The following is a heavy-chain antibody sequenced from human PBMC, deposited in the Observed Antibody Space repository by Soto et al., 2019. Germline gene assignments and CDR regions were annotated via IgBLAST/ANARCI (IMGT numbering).Heavy chain of an antibody. V-gene: IGHV3-23*01. CDR3: AKYSSSWSRYGMDV. CDR1: GFPFSSYA. Sequence: GGSLRLSCASSGFPFSSYAMIWVRQAPGKGLEWVSAISGSGGSTYYADSVKGRFTISRDNSKNTLYLQMNSLRAEDTAVYYCAKYSSSWSRYGMDVWGQGTTVTVSS. CDR2: ISGSGGST. D-gene: IGHD6-13*01. J-gene: IGHJ6*02.